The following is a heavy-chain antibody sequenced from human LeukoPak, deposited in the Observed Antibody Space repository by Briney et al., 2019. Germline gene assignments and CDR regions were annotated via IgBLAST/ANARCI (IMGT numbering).Heavy chain of an antibody. CDR3: ARALTTVVTPDWFDP. Sequence: SETLSLTCTVSGGSMNNYYWNWIRQPPGKGLEWIGYIYYSGSTNYNPSLKSRVTISVDTSKNQFTLKLSSVTAADTAVYYCARALTTVVTPDWFDPWGQGTLVTVSS. CDR2: IYYSGST. CDR1: GGSMNNYY. J-gene: IGHJ5*02. D-gene: IGHD4-23*01. V-gene: IGHV4-59*01.